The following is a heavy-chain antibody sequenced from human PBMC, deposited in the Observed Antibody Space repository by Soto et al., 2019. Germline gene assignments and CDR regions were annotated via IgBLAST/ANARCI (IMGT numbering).Heavy chain of an antibody. Sequence: QVQLVESGGGVVQPGRSLRLSCAASGFTFSSCAMHWVRQAPGKGLEWVAVISYDGSNKYYADSVKGRFTVSRDNSKNTLYLQVNSLRAEDTAVYYCARDKRDLRFLEWSYYFDYWGQGTLLTVSS. CDR3: ARDKRDLRFLEWSYYFDY. J-gene: IGHJ4*02. CDR1: GFTFSSCA. V-gene: IGHV3-30-3*01. D-gene: IGHD3-3*01. CDR2: ISYDGSNK.